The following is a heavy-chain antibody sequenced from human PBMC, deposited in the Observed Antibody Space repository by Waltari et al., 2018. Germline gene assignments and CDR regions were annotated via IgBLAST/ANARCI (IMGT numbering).Heavy chain of an antibody. CDR1: GYTFTGYY. J-gene: IGHJ4*02. CDR3: ARGDTYYYDSSGYYNFVDY. Sequence: QVQLVQSGAEVKKPGASVKVSCKASGYTFTGYYMHWVRQAPGQGLEWMGWINPNSGGTNYAQKFQGRVTMTRDTSTSTAYMELSRLRSDDTAVYYCARGDTYYYDSSGYYNFVDYWGQGTLVTVSS. CDR2: INPNSGGT. D-gene: IGHD3-22*01. V-gene: IGHV1-2*02.